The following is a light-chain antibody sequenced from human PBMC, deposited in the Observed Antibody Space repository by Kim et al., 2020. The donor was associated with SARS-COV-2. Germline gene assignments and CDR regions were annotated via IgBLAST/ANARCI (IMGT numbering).Light chain of an antibody. Sequence: DIQLTQSPSFLSASVGDRVTISCRASQGISSYLAWYQQKPGRAPKLLIYGASTLHSGVPSTFSGSGSGTEFTLTISSLQPEDFATYYCQQLNTYPLTFGGGTKVEI. CDR3: QQLNTYPLT. V-gene: IGKV1-9*01. CDR2: GAS. CDR1: QGISSY. J-gene: IGKJ4*01.